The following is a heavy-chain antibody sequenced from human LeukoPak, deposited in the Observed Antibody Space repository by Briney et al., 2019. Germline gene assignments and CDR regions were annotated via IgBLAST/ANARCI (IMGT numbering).Heavy chain of an antibody. CDR3: ARALYLGSYSEGY. Sequence: ASVKVSCKASGYTFRNYGILWVRQAPGQGLEWMGWISPYKGNTNYAQRFQGRVTLTTDSSTSTAYMELTGLRSDDTAVFYCARALYLGSYSEGYWGQGTLVTVS. D-gene: IGHD1-26*01. J-gene: IGHJ4*02. CDR1: GYTFRNYG. V-gene: IGHV1-18*01. CDR2: ISPYKGNT.